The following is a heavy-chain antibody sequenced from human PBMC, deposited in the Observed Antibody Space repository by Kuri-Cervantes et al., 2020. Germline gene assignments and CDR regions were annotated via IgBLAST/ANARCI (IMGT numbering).Heavy chain of an antibody. CDR3: AKDVDYYDSSGYYHYYYGMDV. Sequence: GGSLRLSCAASGFTFSSYAMHWVRQAPGKGLEWVAVISYDGSNKYYADSVKGRFTISRDNSKNTLYLQMNSLRAEDTAVYYCAKDVDYYDSSGYYHYYYGMDVWGQGTTVTVSS. J-gene: IGHJ6*02. CDR2: ISYDGSNK. D-gene: IGHD3-22*01. CDR1: GFTFSSYA. V-gene: IGHV3-30-3*01.